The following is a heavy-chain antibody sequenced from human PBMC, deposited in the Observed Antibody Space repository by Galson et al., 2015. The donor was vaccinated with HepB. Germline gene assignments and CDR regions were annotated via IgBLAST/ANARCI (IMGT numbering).Heavy chain of an antibody. D-gene: IGHD6-19*01. Sequence: SVKVSCKVSGYTLTELSMHWVRQAPGKGLEWMGGFDPEDGETIYAQKFQGRVTMTEDTSTDTAYMELSSLRSEDTAVYYCASRTIEQWLVAPAEYFQHWGQGTLVTVSS. V-gene: IGHV1-24*01. CDR1: GYTLTELS. CDR2: FDPEDGET. CDR3: ASRTIEQWLVAPAEYFQH. J-gene: IGHJ1*01.